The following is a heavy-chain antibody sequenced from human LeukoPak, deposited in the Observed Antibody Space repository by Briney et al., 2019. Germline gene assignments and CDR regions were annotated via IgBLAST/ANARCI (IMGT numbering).Heavy chain of an antibody. CDR3: ARDVVVTSSPDAFDI. D-gene: IGHD2-21*02. Sequence: SETLSLTCTVSGDSVTSGGYFWAWIRQHPGKGLEWIGYISNSGTTSYNPSLKSRVSISVDTSNNQFSLRLSSVTAADTAVYYCARDVVVTSSPDAFDIWGQGTMVTVSS. J-gene: IGHJ3*02. V-gene: IGHV4-31*03. CDR2: ISNSGTT. CDR1: GDSVTSGGYF.